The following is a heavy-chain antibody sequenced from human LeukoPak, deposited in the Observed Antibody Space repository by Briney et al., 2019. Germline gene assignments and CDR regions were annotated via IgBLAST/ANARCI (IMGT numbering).Heavy chain of an antibody. J-gene: IGHJ4*02. CDR1: GYTFTGYY. V-gene: IGHV1-2*06. Sequence: ASVKVSCKASGYTFTGYYMHWVRQAPGQGLEWMGRVNPNSGGTNYAQKFQGRVTMTRDTSISTAYMDLSSLRSDDTAVYYCARAYSYYYDSSGYYIDWGQGTLVTVSS. D-gene: IGHD3-22*01. CDR2: VNPNSGGT. CDR3: ARAYSYYYDSSGYYID.